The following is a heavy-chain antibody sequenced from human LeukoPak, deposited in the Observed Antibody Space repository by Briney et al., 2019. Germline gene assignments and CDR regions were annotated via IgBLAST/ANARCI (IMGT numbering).Heavy chain of an antibody. CDR3: ARSISGSYDYFFNY. CDR1: GGSISSYY. CDR2: IYYSGST. V-gene: IGHV4-59*01. D-gene: IGHD3-22*01. J-gene: IGHJ4*02. Sequence: SETLSLTCTVSGGSISSYYWSWIRQPPGKGLEWIGYIYYSGSTNYNPSLKSRVTISVDTSKNQFSLKLSSVTAADTAVYYCARSISGSYDYFFNYWGQGTLVTVSS.